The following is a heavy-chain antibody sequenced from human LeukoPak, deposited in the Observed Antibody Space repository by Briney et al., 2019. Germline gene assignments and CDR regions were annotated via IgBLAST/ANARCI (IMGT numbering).Heavy chain of an antibody. J-gene: IGHJ2*01. CDR3: ARAGNYYFDL. D-gene: IGHD1-7*01. V-gene: IGHV3-74*01. Sequence: PGGSLRLSCAASGFTFSSSWMHWVRQGPGKGLVWVARMNADGRTINYADSVKGRFTISRDNAKNTLHLQMNSLRTEDAAVYYCARAGNYYFDLWGRGTQVTVSS. CDR1: GFTFSSSW. CDR2: MNADGRTI.